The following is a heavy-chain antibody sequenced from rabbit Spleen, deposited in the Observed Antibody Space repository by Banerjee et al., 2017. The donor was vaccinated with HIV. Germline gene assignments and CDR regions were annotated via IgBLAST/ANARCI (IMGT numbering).Heavy chain of an antibody. J-gene: IGHJ6*01. CDR2: IYAGNSGNT. Sequence: EQLEESGGGLVKPEGSLTLTCKASGISFSDKDVMCWVRQAPGKGLEWIACIYAGNSGNTYSATWAKGRFTISKTSPTTVTLQMTSLTAADTATYFCARDGAGGSYFALWGPGTLVTVS. CDR1: GISFSDKDV. CDR3: ARDGAGGSYFAL. V-gene: IGHV1S45*01. D-gene: IGHD8-1*01.